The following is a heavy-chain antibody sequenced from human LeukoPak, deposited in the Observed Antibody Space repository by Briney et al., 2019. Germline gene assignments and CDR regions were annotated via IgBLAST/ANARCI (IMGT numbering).Heavy chain of an antibody. V-gene: IGHV1-69*05. CDR2: IIPIFGTA. CDR1: GGTFSSYA. J-gene: IGHJ5*02. D-gene: IGHD2-2*01. Sequence: GSSVKVSYKASGGTFSSYAISWVRQAPGQGLEWMGGIIPIFGTANYAQKFQGRVTITTDESTSTAYMEMSSLRSEDTAVYYCARLVLEVRIGYCSSTSCPNWFDPWGQGTLVTVSS. CDR3: ARLVLEVRIGYCSSTSCPNWFDP.